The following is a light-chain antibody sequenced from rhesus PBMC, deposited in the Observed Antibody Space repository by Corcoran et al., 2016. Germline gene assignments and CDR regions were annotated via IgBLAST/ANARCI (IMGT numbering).Light chain of an antibody. CDR3: QQHNTYPRT. CDR1: QGISNY. J-gene: IGKJ1*01. V-gene: IGKV1S14*01. Sequence: DIQMTQAPSSLSASVGDTVTITCRASQGISNYLAWYQQKPGKAPKPLLLYASTLESGVPSRFSGSGSGTVFTLTISGLQPEDFAIYYCQQHNTYPRTFGQGTTVEIK. CDR2: YAS.